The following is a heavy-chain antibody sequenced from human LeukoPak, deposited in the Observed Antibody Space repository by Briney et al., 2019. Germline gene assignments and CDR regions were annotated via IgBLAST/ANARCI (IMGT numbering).Heavy chain of an antibody. CDR1: GFTFSSYA. Sequence: PGGCLRLSCAASGFTFSSYAMSWVRQAPGKGLEWVSAIIGSGGSTSYADSVKGRFTISRDNAKNSLYLQMNSLRAEDTAVYYCARDPYTTLPDYWGQGTLVTVSS. V-gene: IGHV3-23*01. D-gene: IGHD4-17*01. CDR2: IIGSGGST. J-gene: IGHJ4*02. CDR3: ARDPYTTLPDY.